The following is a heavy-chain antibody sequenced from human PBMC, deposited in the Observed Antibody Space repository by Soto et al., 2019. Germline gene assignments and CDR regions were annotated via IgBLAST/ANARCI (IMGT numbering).Heavy chain of an antibody. CDR3: ARGGWSGYFFRVGNWFDP. D-gene: IGHD3-3*01. CDR1: GSTFTSYG. Sequence: QVQLVQSGAEVKKPGASVKVSCKASGSTFTSYGISWVRQAPGQGVEGMGWISAYNGNTNYAQKRQGRVTMTTDPSPSTAYMELRSLRSDDTAVYYCARGGWSGYFFRVGNWFDPRGQGNLVTVSS. J-gene: IGHJ5*02. V-gene: IGHV1-18*04. CDR2: ISAYNGNT.